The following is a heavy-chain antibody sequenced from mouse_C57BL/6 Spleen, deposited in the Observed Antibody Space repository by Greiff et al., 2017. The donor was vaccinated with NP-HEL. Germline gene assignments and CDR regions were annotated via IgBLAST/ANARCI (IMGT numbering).Heavy chain of an antibody. CDR3: AKELYDTFAY. CDR1: GYAFSSSW. V-gene: IGHV1-82*01. J-gene: IGHJ3*01. Sequence: QVHVKQSGPELVKPGASVKISCKASGYAFSSSWMNWVKPRPGKGLEWIGRIYPGDGDTNYNGKFKGKATLTADKSSSTAYMQLSSLTSEDSAVYFCAKELYDTFAYWGQGTLVTVSA. CDR2: IYPGDGDT. D-gene: IGHD2-3*01.